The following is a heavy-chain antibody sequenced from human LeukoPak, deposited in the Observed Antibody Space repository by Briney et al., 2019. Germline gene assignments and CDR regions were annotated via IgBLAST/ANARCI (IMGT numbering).Heavy chain of an antibody. J-gene: IGHJ5*02. CDR1: GYTFTSYG. V-gene: IGHV1-69*13. Sequence: SVKVSCKASGYTFTSYGISWVRQAPGQGLEWMGGIIPIFGTANYAQKFQGRVTITADESTSTAYMELSSLRSEDTAVYYCARSTIFGVAMGYNWFDPWGQGTLVTVSS. CDR3: ARSTIFGVAMGYNWFDP. D-gene: IGHD3-3*01. CDR2: IIPIFGTA.